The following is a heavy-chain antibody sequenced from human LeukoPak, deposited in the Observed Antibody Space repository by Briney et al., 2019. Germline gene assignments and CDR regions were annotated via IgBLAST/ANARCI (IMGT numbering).Heavy chain of an antibody. CDR2: IKKDGSEK. V-gene: IGHV3-7*01. D-gene: IGHD6-19*01. J-gene: IGHJ5*02. Sequence: GGSLRLSCAASGFTFSSYWMSWVRQTPGKGLEWVANIKKDGSEKYYVDSVKGRFTISRDNAKNSLYLQMNSLRAEDTAVYYWARDESSGLDWFDPWGQGTLVTVSS. CDR1: GFTFSSYW. CDR3: ARDESSGLDWFDP.